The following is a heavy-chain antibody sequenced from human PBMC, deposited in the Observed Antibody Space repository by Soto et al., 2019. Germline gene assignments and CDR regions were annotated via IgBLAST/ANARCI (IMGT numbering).Heavy chain of an antibody. CDR2: ISDSSGTI. J-gene: IGHJ4*02. D-gene: IGHD4-17*01. CDR1: GFTFTRHS. CDR3: ARDPYSSTTVTIMGY. Sequence: EVQLVESGGGLVQPGGSLRLSCAASGFTFTRHSMNWVRQAAGKGLEWISYISDSSGTIYYADSVKGRFTISRDNVQNSLYLQMNSLRDEDTAVYYCARDPYSSTTVTIMGYCGQGTQVTVSS. V-gene: IGHV3-48*02.